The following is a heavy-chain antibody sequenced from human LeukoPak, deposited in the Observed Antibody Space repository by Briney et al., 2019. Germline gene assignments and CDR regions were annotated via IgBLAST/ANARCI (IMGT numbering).Heavy chain of an antibody. Sequence: ASVKVSCKASGYTFTGYYMHWVRQAPRQGLEWMGWINPNSGGTNYAQKFQGRVTMTRDTSISTAYMELSRLRSDDTAVYYCARGRHYYDSSGHFDYWGQGTLVTVSS. CDR1: GYTFTGYY. J-gene: IGHJ4*02. D-gene: IGHD3-22*01. CDR2: INPNSGGT. V-gene: IGHV1-2*02. CDR3: ARGRHYYDSSGHFDY.